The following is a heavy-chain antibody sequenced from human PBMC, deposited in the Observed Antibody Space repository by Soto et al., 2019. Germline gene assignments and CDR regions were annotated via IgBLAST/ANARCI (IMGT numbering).Heavy chain of an antibody. CDR3: ARLVMNYYYYMDV. CDR2: ISAYNGNT. J-gene: IGHJ6*03. D-gene: IGHD3-16*01. Sequence: GASVKVSWQASGYTLSSYGISWGRQAPGQGLEWMGWISAYNGNTNYAQKLQGRVTMTTDTSTSTAYMELRSLRSDDTAVYYCARLVMNYYYYMDVWGEGTTVTVSS. V-gene: IGHV1-18*01. CDR1: GYTLSSYG.